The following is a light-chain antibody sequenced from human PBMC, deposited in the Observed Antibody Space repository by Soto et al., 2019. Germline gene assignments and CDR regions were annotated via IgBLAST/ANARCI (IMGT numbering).Light chain of an antibody. Sequence: DIQMTQSPSSLSASVGDKVTITCRASQDISNYLAWFQQKPGEAPKLLIYGPSTLESGVPSRFSGGKSGTDFTLTISGLHTEDVAIYYCQKYNSIPFTFGPVTKVEIQ. V-gene: IGKV1-27*01. CDR1: QDISNY. CDR3: QKYNSIPFT. CDR2: GPS. J-gene: IGKJ3*01.